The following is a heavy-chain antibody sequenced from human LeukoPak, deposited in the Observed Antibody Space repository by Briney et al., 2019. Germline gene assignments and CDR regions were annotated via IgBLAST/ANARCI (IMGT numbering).Heavy chain of an antibody. V-gene: IGHV3-23*01. Sequence: GGSLRLSCAASGFTFSTYALSWVRQAPGKGLEWVSSISGSGTTIYYADSVKGRFTISRDNSKNTLYLQMNSLRGEDTAVYYCASERGWGSYYYYYGMDVWGQGTTVTVSS. CDR3: ASERGWGSYYYYYGMDV. CDR2: ISGSGTTI. J-gene: IGHJ6*02. D-gene: IGHD3-16*01. CDR1: GFTFSTYA.